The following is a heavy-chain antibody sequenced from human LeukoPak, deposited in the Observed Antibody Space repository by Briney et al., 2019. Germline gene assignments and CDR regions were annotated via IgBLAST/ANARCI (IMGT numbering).Heavy chain of an antibody. CDR2: ISSSGSTI. J-gene: IGHJ6*03. CDR1: GFTFSDYY. V-gene: IGHV3-11*04. CDR3: ARDSKDTAYYYYYMDV. D-gene: IGHD5-18*01. Sequence: PGGSLRLSCAASGFTFSDYYMSWIRQAPGKGLEWVSYISSSGSTIYYADSVKGRFTISRDNAKNSLYLQMNSLRAEDTAVYYCARDSKDTAYYYYYMDVWGKGTTVTVSS.